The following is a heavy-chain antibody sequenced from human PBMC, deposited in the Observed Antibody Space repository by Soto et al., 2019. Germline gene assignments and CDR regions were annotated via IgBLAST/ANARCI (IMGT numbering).Heavy chain of an antibody. CDR1: GFTFSSYG. V-gene: IGHV3-30*18. D-gene: IGHD2-15*01. CDR3: AKDGLRYCSGGSCYSDY. J-gene: IGHJ4*02. CDR2: ISYDGSNT. Sequence: QVQLVESGGGVVQPGRSLRLSCAASGFTFSSYGMHWVRQAPGKGLEWVAVISYDGSNTYYADSVKGRFTISRDNSKNTLYLQMNSLRAEDTAVYYCAKDGLRYCSGGSCYSDYWGQGTLVTVSS.